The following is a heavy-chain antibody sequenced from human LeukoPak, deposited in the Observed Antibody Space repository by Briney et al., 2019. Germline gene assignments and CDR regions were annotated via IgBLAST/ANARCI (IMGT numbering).Heavy chain of an antibody. CDR2: ISSSSSYI. V-gene: IGHV3-21*01. CDR3: ARVKFQEKYFDY. J-gene: IGHJ4*02. CDR1: GFTFSSYS. Sequence: GGSLRLSCAASGFTFSSYSMNWVRQAPGKELEWVSSISSSSSYIYYADSVKGRFTISRDNAKNSLYLQVNSLRAEDTAVYYCARVKFQEKYFDYWGQGTLVTVSS.